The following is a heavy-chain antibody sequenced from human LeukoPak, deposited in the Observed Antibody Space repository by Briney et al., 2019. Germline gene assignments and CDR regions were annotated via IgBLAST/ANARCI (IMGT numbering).Heavy chain of an antibody. D-gene: IGHD3-9*01. J-gene: IGHJ4*02. Sequence: SSETLSLTCSVSGRSMNSYYWSWIRQSPGKGLEWIGYIYYSGSTNYNPSLKSRVTISVDTSKNQFSLKLSSVTAAVTAVYYCARHVWLQPFDYWGQGTLVTVSS. CDR2: IYYSGST. V-gene: IGHV4-59*08. CDR1: GRSMNSYY. CDR3: ARHVWLQPFDY.